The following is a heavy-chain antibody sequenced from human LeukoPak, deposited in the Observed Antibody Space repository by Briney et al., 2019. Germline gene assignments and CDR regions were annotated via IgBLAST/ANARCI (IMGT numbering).Heavy chain of an antibody. Sequence: SETLSLTCTVSGGSITSGSYYWGWIRQPPGKGLEWIGYVYNSGSTNYNPSLKSRVTISVDTSKNQFSLKLSSVTAADTAVYYCARLYSSSLGRVFDYWGQGTLVTVSS. CDR1: GGSITSGSYY. CDR3: ARLYSSSLGRVFDY. D-gene: IGHD6-13*01. V-gene: IGHV4-61*01. CDR2: VYNSGST. J-gene: IGHJ4*02.